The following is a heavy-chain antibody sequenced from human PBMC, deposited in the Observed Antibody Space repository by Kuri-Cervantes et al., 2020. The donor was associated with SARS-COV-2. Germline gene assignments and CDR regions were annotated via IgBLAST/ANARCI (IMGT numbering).Heavy chain of an antibody. J-gene: IGHJ5*02. CDR2: IIPMFGTA. D-gene: IGHD2-2*01. V-gene: IGHV1-69*13. Sequence: SVKVSCKASGDSFSSYSFNWVRQAPGQGLEWMGGIIPMFGTADYAQKFQGRVTITADESTSTVYMELSSLRSEDTAVYYCARTEGYCSTTSCYWQGWFDPWGQGTLVTVSS. CDR1: GDSFSSYS. CDR3: ARTEGYCSTTSCYWQGWFDP.